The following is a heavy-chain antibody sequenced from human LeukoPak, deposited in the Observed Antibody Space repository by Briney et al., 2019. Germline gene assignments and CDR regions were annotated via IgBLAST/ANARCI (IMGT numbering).Heavy chain of an antibody. CDR3: ARLYSSGWPLECMDV. V-gene: IGHV1-18*01. J-gene: IGHJ6*02. CDR1: GYTFTNYA. D-gene: IGHD6-19*01. Sequence: ASVKVSCKASGYTFTNYAVSWVRQALGQGLEYMGYISAYNGNTNYAQNLQGRVTMTTDTSTTTVYMELRSLRFDDTAVYYCARLYSSGWPLECMDVWGQGTTVTVSS. CDR2: ISAYNGNT.